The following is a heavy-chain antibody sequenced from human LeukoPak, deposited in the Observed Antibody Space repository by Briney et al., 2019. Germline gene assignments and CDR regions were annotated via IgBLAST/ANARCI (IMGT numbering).Heavy chain of an antibody. V-gene: IGHV3-23*01. Sequence: GGSLRLSCAASGFTFSSFAMSWVRQAPGKGLEWVSAISGSGGSTYYADSVKGRFTISRDNSKNTLYLQMNSLRAEDTAVYYCAKRPQWLVQNYFDYWGQGTLVTVSS. CDR1: GFTFSSFA. D-gene: IGHD6-19*01. CDR2: ISGSGGST. J-gene: IGHJ4*02. CDR3: AKRPQWLVQNYFDY.